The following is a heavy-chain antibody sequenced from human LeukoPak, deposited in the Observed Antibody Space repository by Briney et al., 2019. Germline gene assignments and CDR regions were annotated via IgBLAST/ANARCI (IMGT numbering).Heavy chain of an antibody. CDR1: GGSISSYY. CDR3: ARVGAPVTNYFDY. CDR2: IYYSGST. Sequence: SETLSLTCTVSGGSISSYYWSWIRQAPGKGLEWIGYIYYSGSTNYNPSLKSRVTISVDTSKNQFSLKLSSVTAADTAVYYCARVGAPVTNYFDYWGQGTLVTVSS. V-gene: IGHV4-59*01. D-gene: IGHD1-26*01. J-gene: IGHJ4*02.